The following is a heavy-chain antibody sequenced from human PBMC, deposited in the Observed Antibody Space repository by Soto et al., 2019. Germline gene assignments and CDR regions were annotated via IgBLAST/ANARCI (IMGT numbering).Heavy chain of an antibody. D-gene: IGHD3-22*01. CDR1: GFTFSSYG. J-gene: IGHJ4*02. CDR3: AKGPDSSGYYPGYFDY. V-gene: IGHV3-30*18. Sequence: GGSLRLSCAASGFTFSSYGMHWVRQAPGKGLEWVAVISYDGSNKYYADSVKGRFTISRDNSKNTLYLQMNSLRAEDTAVEYCAKGPDSSGYYPGYFDYWGQGTLVTVSS. CDR2: ISYDGSNK.